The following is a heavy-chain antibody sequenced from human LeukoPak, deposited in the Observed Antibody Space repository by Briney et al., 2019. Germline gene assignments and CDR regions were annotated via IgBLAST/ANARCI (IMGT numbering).Heavy chain of an antibody. CDR1: GGTFSGYA. J-gene: IGHJ6*03. V-gene: IGHV1-69*01. CDR2: IIPIFGTA. Sequence: SSVKVSCKASGGTFSGYAISWVRQAPGQGLEWMGGIIPIFGTANYAQKFQGRVTITADESTSTAYMELSSLRSEDTAVYYCARGPGVRFLEWLLSDYYMDVWGKGTTVTVSS. D-gene: IGHD3-3*01. CDR3: ARGPGVRFLEWLLSDYYMDV.